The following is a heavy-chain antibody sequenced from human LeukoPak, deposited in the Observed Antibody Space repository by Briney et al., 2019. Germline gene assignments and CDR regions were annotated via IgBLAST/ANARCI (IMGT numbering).Heavy chain of an antibody. Sequence: AETLSLTCTVSGASISSGNWWSWVRQPPGRGLEWIAEISHTERTSSNPSLKSRATTSLDKSKNQFSLTLSSVTAADTAVYYCVRKTLLGVSPYYFNAMDVWGQGTTVTVSS. J-gene: IGHJ6*02. CDR1: GASISSGNW. CDR2: ISHTERT. CDR3: VRKTLLGVSPYYFNAMDV. V-gene: IGHV4-4*02. D-gene: IGHD3-3*01.